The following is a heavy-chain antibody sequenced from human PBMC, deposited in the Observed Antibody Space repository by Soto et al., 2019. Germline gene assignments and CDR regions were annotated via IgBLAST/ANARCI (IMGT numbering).Heavy chain of an antibody. CDR2: IVPSLDTT. D-gene: IGHD3-16*02. CDR3: ARWPQPRYTADPYAVDV. Sequence: ASVKVSCKASGGTFSSSGFSWVRQAPGQGLEWMGMIVPSLDTTNYAQKFQARVTITADEVTSTAYMELRSLRSEDTAVYYCARWPQPRYTADPYAVDVWGQGTRVTV. J-gene: IGHJ6*02. CDR1: GGTFSSSG. V-gene: IGHV1-69*11.